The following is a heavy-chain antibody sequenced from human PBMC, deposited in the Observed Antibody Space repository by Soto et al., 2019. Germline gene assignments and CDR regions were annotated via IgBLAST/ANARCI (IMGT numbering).Heavy chain of an antibody. J-gene: IGHJ4*02. D-gene: IGHD1-1*01. CDR3: ARLQLVHKVIDY. Sequence: SETVSLTCTVSGDSISTYSWSWIRQAPGKGLQWIGYTFYSGGTAYNPSLKSRVTMSLDMSKKQISLNLSSVTTADTATYFCARLQLVHKVIDYWGQGTLVTVSS. CDR2: TFYSGGT. V-gene: IGHV4-59*01. CDR1: GDSISTYS.